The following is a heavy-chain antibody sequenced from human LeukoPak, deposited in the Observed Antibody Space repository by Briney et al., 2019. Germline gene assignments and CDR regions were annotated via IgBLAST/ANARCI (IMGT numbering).Heavy chain of an antibody. J-gene: IGHJ4*02. CDR2: IWYDGSNK. D-gene: IGHD5-12*01. V-gene: IGHV3-33*01. CDR3: AREMGLNIVATFGY. Sequence: GGSLRLSCAASGFTFSSYGMHWVRQAPGKGLEWVAVIWYDGSNKYYADSVKGRFTISRDNSKNTLYLQMNSLRAEDTAVYYCAREMGLNIVATFGYWGQGTLVTVPS. CDR1: GFTFSSYG.